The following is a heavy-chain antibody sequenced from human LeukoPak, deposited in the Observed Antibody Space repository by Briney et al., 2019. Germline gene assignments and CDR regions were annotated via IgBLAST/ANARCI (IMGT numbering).Heavy chain of an antibody. CDR2: INHSGST. Sequence: KPSETLSLTCAVYGGSFSGYYWSWIRQPPGKGLEWVGEINHSGSTNYNPSLKSRVTISVDTSKNQFSLKLSSVTAADTAVYCCARGRRGIGGDLIYGMDVRGKGTTVTVSS. CDR3: ARGRRGIGGDLIYGMDV. CDR1: GGSFSGYY. V-gene: IGHV4-34*01. J-gene: IGHJ6*04. D-gene: IGHD2-21*02.